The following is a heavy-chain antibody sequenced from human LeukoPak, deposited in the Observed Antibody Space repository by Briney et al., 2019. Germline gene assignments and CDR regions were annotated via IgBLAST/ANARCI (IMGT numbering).Heavy chain of an antibody. CDR1: GFTVSSNY. Sequence: PGGSLRLSCAASGFTVSSNYMSWVRQAPGKGLEWVSVIYSGGSTYYADSVKGRFTISSDNSKNTLYLQMNSLRVEDTAVYHCARDLYGDYVSDRYYGMDVWGQGTTVTVSS. D-gene: IGHD4-17*01. CDR2: IYSGGST. V-gene: IGHV3-53*01. CDR3: ARDLYGDYVSDRYYGMDV. J-gene: IGHJ6*02.